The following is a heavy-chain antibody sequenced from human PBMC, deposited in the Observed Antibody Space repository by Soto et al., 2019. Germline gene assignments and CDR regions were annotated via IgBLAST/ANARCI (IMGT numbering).Heavy chain of an antibody. Sequence: QVQLVESGGGVVQPGTSLRLSCAASGFTFSSYGMHWVRQAPGKGLEWVAVMSSDGRNKYYADSVKGRFTISRDNSRNTLFLQMNSLRAEDTAVYYWAKRVDNTAWHSFDCWGQGTLVTVSS. CDR2: MSSDGRNK. V-gene: IGHV3-30*18. CDR1: GFTFSSYG. CDR3: AKRVDNTAWHSFDC. D-gene: IGHD5-12*01. J-gene: IGHJ4*02.